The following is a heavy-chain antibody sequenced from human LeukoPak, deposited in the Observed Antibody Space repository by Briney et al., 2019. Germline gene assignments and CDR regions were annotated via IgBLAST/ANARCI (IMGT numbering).Heavy chain of an antibody. CDR3: AGDSGYARQEY. V-gene: IGHV4-59*01. Sequence: SETLSLTCTVSGDSISNYYWSWIRQSPGTGLEWIGYIYSGGSTNYNPSLESRVTISIDTSKNQFSLKLRSVSAADTAVYYCAGDSGYARQEYWGQGTLVTVSS. J-gene: IGHJ4*02. D-gene: IGHD5-12*01. CDR1: GDSISNYY. CDR2: IYSGGST.